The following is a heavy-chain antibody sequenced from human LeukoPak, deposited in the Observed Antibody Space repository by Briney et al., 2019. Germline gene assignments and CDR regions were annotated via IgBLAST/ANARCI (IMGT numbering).Heavy chain of an antibody. D-gene: IGHD3-10*01. J-gene: IGHJ4*02. CDR3: ARDGSGSYYFY. V-gene: IGHV1-2*02. CDR1: GYIFTGYY. CDR2: TNPNSGDT. Sequence: ASVKVSCKASGYIFTGYYIHWVRQAPGQGLEWMGWTNPNSGDTNFAQKFQGRVTTTTDMSISTAYMELNRLTSDDTAVYYCARDGSGSYYFYWGQGTLVTVSS.